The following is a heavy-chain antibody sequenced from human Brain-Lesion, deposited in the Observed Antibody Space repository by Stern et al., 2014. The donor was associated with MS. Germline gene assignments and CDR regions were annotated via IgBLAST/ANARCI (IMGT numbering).Heavy chain of an antibody. CDR1: GYTFTSYW. CDR3: ARQRYFDY. J-gene: IGHJ4*02. CDR2: IFPGGSDI. V-gene: IGHV5-51*01. Sequence: VQLMQSGPEVKRPGESLKISCQASGYTFTSYWIGWVRQMPGKGLEWLAIIFPGGSDIRYSPSFQGQVTISADKPSSTAYWQWNNLKASDTAIYYCARQRYFDYWGQGTLVTVSS.